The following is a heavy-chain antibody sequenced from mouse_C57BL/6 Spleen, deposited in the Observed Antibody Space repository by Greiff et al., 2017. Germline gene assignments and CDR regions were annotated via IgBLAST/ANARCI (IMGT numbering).Heavy chain of an antibody. Sequence: QVQLQQPGAELVKPGASVKLSCKASGYTFTSYWMQWVKQRPGQGLEWIGEIDPSDSYTNYNQKFKGKATMTVDTSSSTAYMQLSSLTSEDSAVYYCARRPLGAAMDYWGQGTSVTVSS. J-gene: IGHJ4*01. V-gene: IGHV1-50*01. CDR2: IDPSDSYT. CDR1: GYTFTSYW. CDR3: ARRPLGAAMDY.